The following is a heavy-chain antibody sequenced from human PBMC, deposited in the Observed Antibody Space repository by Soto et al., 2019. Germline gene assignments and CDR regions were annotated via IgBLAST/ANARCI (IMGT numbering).Heavy chain of an antibody. CDR2: TIRVFDTA. CDR1: GGTLSDHG. J-gene: IGHJ3*02. CDR3: ARGVYGSGNYYTGPSAFDI. V-gene: IGHV1-69*06. Sequence: QVQLEQSGAEVKKPWSSVKVSCKASGGTLSDHGVSWLRQAPGQGLECVGGTIRVFDTAKYAQKFQGRVTIAAAKYTTIAYMELSSLRSEDTAFYYCARGVYGSGNYYTGPSAFDIWGQGTMVIVSS. D-gene: IGHD3-10*01.